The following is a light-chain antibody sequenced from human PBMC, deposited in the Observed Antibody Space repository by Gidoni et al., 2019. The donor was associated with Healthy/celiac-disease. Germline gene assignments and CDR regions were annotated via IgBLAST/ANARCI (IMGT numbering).Light chain of an antibody. Sequence: SYVLTQPPPVSVAPGKTARITCGGNNIGSKSVHWDQQKPGQAPVLVIYYDSDRPSGIPERFSGSNSGNTATLTISRVEAGDEADYYCQVWDSSSDHPEVFGGGTKLTVL. CDR2: YDS. J-gene: IGLJ2*01. CDR3: QVWDSSSDHPEV. V-gene: IGLV3-21*04. CDR1: NIGSKS.